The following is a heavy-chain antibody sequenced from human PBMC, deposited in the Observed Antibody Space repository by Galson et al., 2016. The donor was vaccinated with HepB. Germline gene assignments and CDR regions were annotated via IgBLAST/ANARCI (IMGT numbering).Heavy chain of an antibody. CDR3: VRARGFDY. V-gene: IGHV3-7*03. J-gene: IGHJ4*02. Sequence: SLRLSCAASGFNFSIYWMTWVRQAPGKGLEWVANIKQDGSAKYFVDSVKGRFTASRDNAKNSLYPHMNSLRAEDSAVYYCVRARGFDYWGLGALVTVSS. CDR1: GFNFSIYW. CDR2: IKQDGSAK.